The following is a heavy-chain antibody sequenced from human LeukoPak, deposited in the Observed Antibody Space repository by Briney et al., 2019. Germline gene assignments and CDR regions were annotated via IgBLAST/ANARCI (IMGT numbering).Heavy chain of an antibody. V-gene: IGHV1-2*02. D-gene: IGHD3-22*01. J-gene: IGHJ4*02. CDR2: INPNTGGT. CDR1: GYTFTDYY. Sequence: ASVKVSCKASGYTFTDYYMHWVRQAPGQGLQWMGWINPNTGGTNYAQKFQGRVTMTRDTSISTAYMELSRLRSDDTAVYYCARMAGDSSGYNPIDYWGQGTLVTVSP. CDR3: ARMAGDSSGYNPIDY.